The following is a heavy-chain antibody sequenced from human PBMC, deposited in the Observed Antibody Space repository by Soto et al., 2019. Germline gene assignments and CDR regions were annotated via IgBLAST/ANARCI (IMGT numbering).Heavy chain of an antibody. CDR3: ARGRTDHDFWSGYDGV. D-gene: IGHD3-3*01. J-gene: IGHJ6*03. CDR1: GGSFSGYY. CDR2: INHSGST. Sequence: PSETLSLTCAVYGGSFSGYYWSWIRQPPGKGLEWIGEINHSGSTNYNPSLKSRVTISVDTSKNQFSLKLSSVTAADTAVYYCARGRTDHDFWSGYDGVWGKGTTVTVS. V-gene: IGHV4-34*01.